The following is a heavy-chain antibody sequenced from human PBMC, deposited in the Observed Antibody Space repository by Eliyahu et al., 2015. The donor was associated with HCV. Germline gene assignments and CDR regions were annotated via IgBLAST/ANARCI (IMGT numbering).Heavy chain of an antibody. Sequence: QVQLQESGPGLVKPSETLSLTCTVXGGSITTYYWSWXRQPPGKGLEWIGYIHYSGSSNYNPPLKSRVTISVDTSKNQFSLNLTSVTAADTAMYYCASGGGGIAVTGTGGWFDPWGQGTLVTVSS. CDR2: IHYSGSS. CDR3: ASGGGGIAVTGTGGWFDP. J-gene: IGHJ5*02. V-gene: IGHV4-59*01. CDR1: GGSITTYY. D-gene: IGHD6-19*01.